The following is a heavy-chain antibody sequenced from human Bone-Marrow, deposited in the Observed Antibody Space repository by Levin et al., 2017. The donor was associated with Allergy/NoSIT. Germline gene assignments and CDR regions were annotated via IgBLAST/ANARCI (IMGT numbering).Heavy chain of an antibody. D-gene: IGHD5-18*01. CDR2: SNPKIGNT. CDR3: ARGFSFGDFYMDV. Sequence: GESLKISCKASGYTFTGHHIHWVRQAPGQGLEWMGWSNPKIGNTNYAQKFKGRVTMTSDTSTSTAYMELSSLRSDDTAVYYCARGFSFGDFYMDVWGEGTTVTVSS. V-gene: IGHV1-2*02. CDR1: GYTFTGHH. J-gene: IGHJ6*03.